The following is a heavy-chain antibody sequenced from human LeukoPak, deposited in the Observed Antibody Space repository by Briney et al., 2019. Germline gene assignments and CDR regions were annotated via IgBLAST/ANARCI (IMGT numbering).Heavy chain of an antibody. D-gene: IGHD3-22*01. CDR3: ARGSYYYDSSDYQYYFDY. Sequence: SETLSLTCAVSGGSISSGGYSWSWIRQPPGKGLEWIGYIYHSGSTYYNPSLKSRVTISVDRSKNQFSLKLSSVTAADTAVYYCARGSYYYDSSDYQYYFDYWGQGTLVTVSS. CDR1: GGSISSGGYS. V-gene: IGHV4-30-2*01. J-gene: IGHJ4*02. CDR2: IYHSGST.